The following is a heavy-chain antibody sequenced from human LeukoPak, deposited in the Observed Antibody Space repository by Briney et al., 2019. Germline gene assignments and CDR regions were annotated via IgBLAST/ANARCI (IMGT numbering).Heavy chain of an antibody. CDR3: ARVNPYAAPDYS. CDR2: IDPSGGGT. CDR1: GYTFTSYY. V-gene: IGHV1-46*01. J-gene: IGHJ4*02. D-gene: IGHD2-15*01. Sequence: GASMKVSCKASGYTFTSYYMHWVRQAPGQGLEWMGVIDPSGGGTNYAQKFQGRVTMTRDTSTSTAYMELRSLRSDDTAVYYCARVNPYAAPDYSWGQGTLVTVSS.